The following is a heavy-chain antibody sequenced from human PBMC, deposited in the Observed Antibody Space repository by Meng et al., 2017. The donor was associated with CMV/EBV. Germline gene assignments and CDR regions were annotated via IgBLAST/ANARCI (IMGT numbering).Heavy chain of an antibody. CDR2: IYYSGST. V-gene: IGHV4-39*01. D-gene: IGHD2-2*01. J-gene: IGHJ6*02. CDR3: ARGGGVDCSSTSCSYYYYYGMDV. CDR1: GGSISSSSYY. Sequence: GSLRLSCTVSGGSISSSSYYWCWIRQPPGKGLEWIGSIYYSGSTYYNQSLKSRVTISVDTYKNQFSLKLSSVTAADTDVYYCARGGGVDCSSTSCSYYYYYGMDVWGQGTTVTVSS.